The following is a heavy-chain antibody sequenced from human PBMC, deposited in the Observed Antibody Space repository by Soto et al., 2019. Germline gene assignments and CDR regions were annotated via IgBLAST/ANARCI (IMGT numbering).Heavy chain of an antibody. J-gene: IGHJ4*02. Sequence: GGSLRLSCAASGFTFSSYAMSWVRQAPGKGLEWVSAISGSGGSTYYADSVKGRFTISRDNSRNTLYLQMNSLRAEDTAIYYCAKAPGRDFSDFDSWGQGTQVTVSS. CDR2: ISGSGGST. CDR3: AKAPGRDFSDFDS. V-gene: IGHV3-23*01. D-gene: IGHD3-10*01. CDR1: GFTFSSYA.